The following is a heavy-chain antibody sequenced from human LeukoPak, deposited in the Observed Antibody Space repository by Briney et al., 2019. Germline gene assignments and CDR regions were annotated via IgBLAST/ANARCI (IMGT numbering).Heavy chain of an antibody. D-gene: IGHD3-10*01. V-gene: IGHV3-7*01. CDR3: ARDKGRYGSGSPHYFDY. Sequence: ETLSLTCAVYGGSFSGYYWSWIRQPPGKGLEWVANIKQDGSEKYYVDSVKGRFTISRDNAKNSLYLQMNSLRAEDTAVYYCARDKGRYGSGSPHYFDYWGQGTLVTVSS. CDR1: GGSFSGYY. J-gene: IGHJ4*02. CDR2: IKQDGSEK.